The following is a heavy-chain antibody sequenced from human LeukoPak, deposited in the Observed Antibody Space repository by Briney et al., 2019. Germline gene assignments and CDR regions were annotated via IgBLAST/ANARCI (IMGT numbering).Heavy chain of an antibody. J-gene: IGHJ4*02. V-gene: IGHV3-20*04. CDR1: GFTFDDYG. Sequence: GGSPRLSCAASGFTFDDYGLSWVRQAPGKGLEWVFGVNWNGGSTGYADSVKGRFTISRDNAKNSLYLQMNSLRAEDMAVYYCARDAPYTDYWGQGTLVTVSS. D-gene: IGHD2-2*02. CDR2: VNWNGGST. CDR3: ARDAPYTDY.